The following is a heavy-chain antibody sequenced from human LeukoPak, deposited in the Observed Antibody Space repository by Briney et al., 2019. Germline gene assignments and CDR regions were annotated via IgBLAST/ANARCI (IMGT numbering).Heavy chain of an antibody. D-gene: IGHD6-19*01. J-gene: IGHJ4*02. Sequence: SSETLSLTCTVSGGSISSYYWSWIRQPPGKGLEWIGYIYYSGNTNYNPSLKSRVTISVDTSKNQFSLKLSSVTAADTAVYYCVRENYSSGWYGIIDYWGQGTLVTVSS. CDR1: GGSISSYY. CDR3: VRENYSSGWYGIIDY. CDR2: IYYSGNT. V-gene: IGHV4-59*01.